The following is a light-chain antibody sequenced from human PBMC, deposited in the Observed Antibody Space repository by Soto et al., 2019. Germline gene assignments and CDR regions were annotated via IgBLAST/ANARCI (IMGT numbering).Light chain of an antibody. V-gene: IGKV3D-20*02. CDR2: GAS. CDR3: QQRFNWQVT. Sequence: EIVLAQSPGTLSLSPGERATLSCRASQTISSRYLTWYQQKPGQVPRLLIYGASSRATGIPARFSGSGSGTDFTLTISSLEPEDFAVYYCQQRFNWQVTFGQGTRMEIK. J-gene: IGKJ5*01. CDR1: QTISSRY.